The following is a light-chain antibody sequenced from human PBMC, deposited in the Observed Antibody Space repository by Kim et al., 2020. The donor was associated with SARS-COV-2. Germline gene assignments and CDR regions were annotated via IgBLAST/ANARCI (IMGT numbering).Light chain of an antibody. CDR1: SLRSYY. Sequence: VAWGQNVSSTCKGDSLRSYYATWYQQKPGQAPILVIYGKNNRPSGIPDRFSGSSSGNTASLTITGTQAGDEADYYCNSRDSNDNVVFGGGTQLTVL. CDR3: NSRDSNDNVV. CDR2: GKN. V-gene: IGLV3-19*01. J-gene: IGLJ2*01.